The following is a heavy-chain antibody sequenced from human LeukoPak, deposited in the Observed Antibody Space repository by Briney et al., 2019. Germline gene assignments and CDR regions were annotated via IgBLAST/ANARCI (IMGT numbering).Heavy chain of an antibody. J-gene: IGHJ4*02. Sequence: PGGSLRLSCAASGFTFSSYSMNWVRQAPGKGLEWVSSITSSGSYIYYADSVKGRFTISRDNAKNSLYLQMNSLRAEDTAVYYCARYDLAMSFGYWAQGTLVTVSS. D-gene: IGHD3/OR15-3a*01. V-gene: IGHV3-21*01. CDR1: GFTFSSYS. CDR3: ARYDLAMSFGY. CDR2: ITSSGSYI.